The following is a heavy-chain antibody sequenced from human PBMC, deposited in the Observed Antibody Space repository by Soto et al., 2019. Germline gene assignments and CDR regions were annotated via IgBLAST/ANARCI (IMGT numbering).Heavy chain of an antibody. V-gene: IGHV3-23*04. CDR1: GFTFSSYA. CDR2: ISGSGGST. Sequence: VQLVESGGGVVQPGRSLRLSCAASGFTFSSYAMSWVRQAPGKGLEWVSAISGSGGSTYYADSVKGRFTISRDNSKNTLYLQMNSLRAEDTAVYYCAKGDSSGYYPYYFDYWGQGTLVTVSS. CDR3: AKGDSSGYYPYYFDY. D-gene: IGHD3-22*01. J-gene: IGHJ4*02.